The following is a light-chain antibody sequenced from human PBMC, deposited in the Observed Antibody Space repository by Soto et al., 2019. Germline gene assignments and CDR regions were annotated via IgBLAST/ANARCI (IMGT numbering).Light chain of an antibody. J-gene: IGKJ1*01. Sequence: ELVLTQSPDTLSLSPGERATLSCRASQIISGAYVGWYQQKPGQAPRILIYGASTRATGIPDRFSGSGSGKAFTLTITRLEPEDFAVYFCQHYSNSPWTFGHGTKVEVK. V-gene: IGKV3-20*01. CDR1: QIISGAY. CDR2: GAS. CDR3: QHYSNSPWT.